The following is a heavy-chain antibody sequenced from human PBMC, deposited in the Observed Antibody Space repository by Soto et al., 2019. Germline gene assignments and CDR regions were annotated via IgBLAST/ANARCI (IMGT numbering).Heavy chain of an antibody. CDR3: ARHPLNCSGGSCYPRDWFDP. D-gene: IGHD2-15*01. CDR1: GGSISSYY. CDR2: IYYSGST. Sequence: QVQLQESGPGLVKPSETLSLTCTVSGGSISSYYWSWIRQPPGKGLEWIGYIYYSGSTNYNPSLKSRVTISVDTSKNQFSLKLSSVTAADTAVYYCARHPLNCSGGSCYPRDWFDPWGQGTLVTVSS. J-gene: IGHJ5*02. V-gene: IGHV4-59*08.